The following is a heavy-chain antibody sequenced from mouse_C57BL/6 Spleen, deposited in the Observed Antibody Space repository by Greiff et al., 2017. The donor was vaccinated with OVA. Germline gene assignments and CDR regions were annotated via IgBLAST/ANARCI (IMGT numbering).Heavy chain of an antibody. J-gene: IGHJ3*01. CDR1: GYAFSSSW. D-gene: IGHD4-1*01. V-gene: IGHV1-82*01. CDR3: ARETWDAD. Sequence: VQLQESGPELVKPGASVKISCKASGYAFSSSWMNWVKQRPGKGLEWIGRIYPGDGDTNYNGKFKGKATLTADKSSSTAYMQLSSLTSEDSAVYFCARETWDADWGQGTLVTVSA. CDR2: IYPGDGDT.